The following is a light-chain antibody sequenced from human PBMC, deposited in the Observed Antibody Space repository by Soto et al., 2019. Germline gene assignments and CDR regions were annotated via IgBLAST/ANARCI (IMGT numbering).Light chain of an antibody. CDR3: QQYYGIPYT. CDR2: WAS. CDR1: QSILYSSNNKNY. Sequence: DIVMTQSPDSLAVSLGERATINCKSSQSILYSSNNKNYLAWYQQKAGQPPKLLIYWASTREYGVPDRFGGGGSGTDFTLTISSRQAEDVAVYYCQQYYGIPYTFGQGTKLEIK. J-gene: IGKJ2*01. V-gene: IGKV4-1*01.